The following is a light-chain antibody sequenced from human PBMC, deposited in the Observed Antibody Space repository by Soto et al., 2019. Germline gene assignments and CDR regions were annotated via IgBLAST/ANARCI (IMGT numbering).Light chain of an antibody. CDR2: GAS. CDR3: QQYGSSPRT. CDR1: QSVSSSY. Sequence: EIVLTQSPGTLSLSLGERATLSCRASQSVSSSYLAWYQQKPGQAPRLLIYGASSRASGIPDRFSGSGSGTGLTLTISRLEPEDLAVYYCQQYGSSPRTFGQGTQVEIK. J-gene: IGKJ1*01. V-gene: IGKV3-20*01.